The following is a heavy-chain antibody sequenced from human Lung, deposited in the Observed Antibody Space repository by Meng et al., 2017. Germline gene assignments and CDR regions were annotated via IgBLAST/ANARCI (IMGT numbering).Heavy chain of an antibody. D-gene: IGHD6-19*01. CDR2: ISYDGSNK. J-gene: IGHJ4*02. Sequence: QVQLVESGGGVVQPGSSLRLSCAASGFTFSSYAMHWVRQAPGKGLEWVAVISYDGSNKYYADSVKGRFTISRDNSKNTLYLQMNSLRAEDTAVYYCASGLDLFDYWGQGTLVTVAS. V-gene: IGHV3-30*01. CDR1: GFTFSSYA. CDR3: ASGLDLFDY.